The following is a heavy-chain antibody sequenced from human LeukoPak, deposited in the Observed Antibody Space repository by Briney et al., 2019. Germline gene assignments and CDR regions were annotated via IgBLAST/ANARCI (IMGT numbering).Heavy chain of an antibody. CDR2: ISSTGGTA. J-gene: IGHJ3*02. V-gene: IGHV3-23*01. CDR1: GFTFSSFG. Sequence: GGSLRLSCAASGFTFSSFGMSWVRQAPGKGLEWVSAISSTGGTAYYADSVKGRFTISRDNSKNTLYLQMNSLRAEDTAVYYCARLHYDLTPGAFDIWGQGTMVTVSS. CDR3: ARLHYDLTPGAFDI. D-gene: IGHD3-3*01.